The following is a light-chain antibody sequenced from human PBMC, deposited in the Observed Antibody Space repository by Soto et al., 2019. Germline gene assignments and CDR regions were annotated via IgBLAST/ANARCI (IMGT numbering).Light chain of an antibody. CDR3: QKYNSALIP. Sequence: DIQMTQSPSSLSASVGHRFTITCPASQSISNYLAWYQQKPGKVPKLLIYAASTLQSGVPSRFSGSGSGTDFTLTISSLQTEDVATYYCQKYNSALIPFCQGTRLEIK. CDR1: QSISNY. V-gene: IGKV1-27*01. CDR2: AAS. J-gene: IGKJ5*01.